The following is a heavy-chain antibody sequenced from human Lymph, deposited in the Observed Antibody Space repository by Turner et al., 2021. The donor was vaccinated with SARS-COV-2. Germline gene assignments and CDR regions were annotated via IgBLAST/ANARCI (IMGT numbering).Heavy chain of an antibody. D-gene: IGHD3-10*02. CDR2: ISYDGSNK. CDR3: ARGPGGNYVPYFDY. V-gene: IGHV3-30-3*01. Sequence: VQLVGSGGGVVQPGRALSLSCAASGFAFSTYAMHWVRQAPGKGLEWVAVISYDGSNKYYADSVKGRFTISRDNSKNTLYLQMNSLRAEDTAVYYCARGPGGNYVPYFDYWGQGTLVTVSS. CDR1: GFAFSTYA. J-gene: IGHJ4*02.